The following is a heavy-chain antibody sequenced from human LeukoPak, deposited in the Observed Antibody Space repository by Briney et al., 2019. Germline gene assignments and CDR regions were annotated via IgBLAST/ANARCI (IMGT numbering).Heavy chain of an antibody. Sequence: ASVKVSCKASGCTFTSYYMHWVRQAPGQGLEWVGIINPSGGSTSYAQKFQGRVTMTRDTSTSTVYMELSSLRSEDTAVYYCARDQGGAAAAPGYFQHWGQGTLVTVSS. J-gene: IGHJ1*01. D-gene: IGHD6-13*01. CDR3: ARDQGGAAAAPGYFQH. V-gene: IGHV1-46*01. CDR2: INPSGGST. CDR1: GCTFTSYY.